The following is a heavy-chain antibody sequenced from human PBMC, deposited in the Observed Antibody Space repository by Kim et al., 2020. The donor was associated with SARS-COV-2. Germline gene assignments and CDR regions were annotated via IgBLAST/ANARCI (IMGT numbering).Heavy chain of an antibody. V-gene: IGHV3-30*18. D-gene: IGHD6-19*01. CDR3: VKEQQWLVFEYYFDT. CDR2: ISFDGSNT. Sequence: GGSLRLSCAASGFNFTSYAMHWVRQAPGKGLEWVGGIISFDGSNTFYPDSVKGRFTISRDNSKNTVYLQMDSLRAEDTALYYCVKEQQWLVFEYYFDTWGQGTLVTVSS. CDR1: GFNFTSYA. J-gene: IGHJ4*02.